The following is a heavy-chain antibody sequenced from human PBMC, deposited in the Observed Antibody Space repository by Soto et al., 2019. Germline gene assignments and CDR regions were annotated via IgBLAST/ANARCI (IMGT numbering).Heavy chain of an antibody. J-gene: IGHJ4*02. D-gene: IGHD6-13*01. Sequence: GGSLRLSCAASGFTFSSYWMHWVPQAPGKGLVWVSRINSDGSSTSYADSVKGRFTISRDNAKNTLYLQMNSLRAEDTAVYYCARGDMNKQQLANIDYWGQGTLVTVSS. CDR2: INSDGSST. CDR3: ARGDMNKQQLANIDY. V-gene: IGHV3-74*01. CDR1: GFTFSSYW.